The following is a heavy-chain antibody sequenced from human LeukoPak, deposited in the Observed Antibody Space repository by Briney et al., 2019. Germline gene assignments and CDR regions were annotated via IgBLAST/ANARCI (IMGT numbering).Heavy chain of an antibody. V-gene: IGHV4-4*07. CDR2: IYTSGNT. D-gene: IGHD1-26*01. CDR3: ARVLVGANYYYYYMDV. J-gene: IGHJ6*03. Sequence: SETLSLTCTVSGGSISSYYWSWIRQPAGKGLEWIGRIYTSGNTNYNPSLKSRVTISVDKSKNQCSLKVSSVTAADTATYYCARVLVGANYYYYYMDVWGKGTTVTVSS. CDR1: GGSISSYY.